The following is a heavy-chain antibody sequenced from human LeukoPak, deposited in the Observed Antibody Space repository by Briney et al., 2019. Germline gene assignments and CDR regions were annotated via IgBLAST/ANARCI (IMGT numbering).Heavy chain of an antibody. CDR1: GFTFSSYS. CDR3: AREGLSMYYFDY. V-gene: IGHV3-21*01. Sequence: EGSLRLSCAASGFTFSSYSMNWVRQAPGKGLEWVSSITSSSSYIYYADSVKGRFTISRDYAKNSLYLQMNSLRAEDTAVYYCAREGLSMYYFDYWGQGTLVTVSS. CDR2: ITSSSSYI. J-gene: IGHJ4*02.